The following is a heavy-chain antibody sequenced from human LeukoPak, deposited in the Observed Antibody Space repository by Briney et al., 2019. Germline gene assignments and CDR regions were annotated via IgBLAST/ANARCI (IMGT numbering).Heavy chain of an antibody. D-gene: IGHD2-15*01. Sequence: GASVKVSCKASGFTFTAFYMHWVRQAPGQGLEWMAWINLSSGGTNYAQKFRGRVTTTRDSSISTAYMELTSLRSDDTAIYYCVTSTGYFNTWGAFDIWGQGTMVTVSS. V-gene: IGHV1-2*02. CDR1: GFTFTAFY. J-gene: IGHJ3*02. CDR3: VTSTGYFNTWGAFDI. CDR2: INLSSGGT.